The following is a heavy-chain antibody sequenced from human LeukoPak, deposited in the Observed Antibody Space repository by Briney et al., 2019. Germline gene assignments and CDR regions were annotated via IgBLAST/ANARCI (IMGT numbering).Heavy chain of an antibody. V-gene: IGHV3-23*01. D-gene: IGHD3-10*01. CDR2: ISGSGGST. J-gene: IGHJ4*02. Sequence: GGSLRLSCAASGFTFSSYAMSWVRQAPGKGLEWVSAISGSGGSTYYADSVKGRFTISRDNSKNTLYIQMNSLRAEDTAVYYCARGGSGSYFFDYWGQGTLVTVSS. CDR1: GFTFSSYA. CDR3: ARGGSGSYFFDY.